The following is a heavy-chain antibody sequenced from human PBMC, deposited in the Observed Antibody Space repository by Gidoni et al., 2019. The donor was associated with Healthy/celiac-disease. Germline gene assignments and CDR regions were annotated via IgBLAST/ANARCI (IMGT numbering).Heavy chain of an antibody. Sequence: VQLVASGGGLVQPGGSLRLSCAASGFTFSSSSMNWVRQAPGQGLEWVSYISSSCSTIYYADSVKGRFTISRDNAKNALYLQMNSLRDEDTAVYYCARESRRRWELERHLDCWGQGTLVTVSS. J-gene: IGHJ4*02. CDR3: ARESRRRWELERHLDC. V-gene: IGHV3-48*02. CDR1: GFTFSSSS. D-gene: IGHD1-1*01. CDR2: ISSSCSTI.